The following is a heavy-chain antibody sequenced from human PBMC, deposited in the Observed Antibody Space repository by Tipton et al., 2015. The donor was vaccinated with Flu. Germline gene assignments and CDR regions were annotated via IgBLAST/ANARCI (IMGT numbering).Heavy chain of an antibody. CDR2: IIPIFDTA. CDR1: GGTFSSYA. D-gene: IGHD4-11*01. Sequence: QLVQSGAEGKKPGSSVKASCTASGGTFSSYAISWVRQAPGQGLEWMGGIIPIFDTANYAQKFQARVTISADESTSTAYMELSTLRSEDTAMYYCALTTNPLIQVGPKFDYWGQGTLVTVSS. CDR3: ALTTNPLIQVGPKFDY. J-gene: IGHJ4*02. V-gene: IGHV1-69*01.